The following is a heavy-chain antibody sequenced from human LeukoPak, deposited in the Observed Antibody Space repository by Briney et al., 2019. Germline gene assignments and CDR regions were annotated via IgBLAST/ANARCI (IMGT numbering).Heavy chain of an antibody. V-gene: IGHV3-23*01. CDR2: ISGSGGST. D-gene: IGHD2-8*01. CDR1: GFTFSNYE. Sequence: GGSLRLSCAASGFTFSNYEMNWVRQAPGKGLEWVSAISGSGGSTYYADSVKGRFTISRDNSKNTLYLQMNSLRAEDTAVYYCARLIGYCTNGVCSRVSYFDYWGQGTLVTVSS. J-gene: IGHJ4*02. CDR3: ARLIGYCTNGVCSRVSYFDY.